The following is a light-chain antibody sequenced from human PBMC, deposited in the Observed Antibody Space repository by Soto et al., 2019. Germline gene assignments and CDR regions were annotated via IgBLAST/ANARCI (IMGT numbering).Light chain of an antibody. CDR1: QGISSY. CDR2: GTS. J-gene: IGKJ5*01. Sequence: DIQLTQSPSFLSASIGDRVTITCRASQGISSYLAWYQQEPGKAPKLLISGTSTLQSGVPSRFSGSGSGTDFTLTISSLQPEDFATYYCQQLDSYPFTFGQGTRLEIK. V-gene: IGKV1-9*01. CDR3: QQLDSYPFT.